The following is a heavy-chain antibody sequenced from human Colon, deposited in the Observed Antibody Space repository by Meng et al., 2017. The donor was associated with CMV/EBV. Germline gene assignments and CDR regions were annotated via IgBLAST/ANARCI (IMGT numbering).Heavy chain of an antibody. CDR1: GFTFSNYA. CDR3: ARWSFVKEVVPAAPTFQH. Sequence: GESLKISCAASGFTFSNYAMTWVRQAPGKGLEWVSTISGSGGSTYDGDSVKGRFTTSRDNSENTLFLQMNSLRAEDTAVYYCARWSFVKEVVPAAPTFQHWGQGTLVTVS. CDR2: ISGSGGST. V-gene: IGHV3-23*01. J-gene: IGHJ1*01. D-gene: IGHD2-2*01.